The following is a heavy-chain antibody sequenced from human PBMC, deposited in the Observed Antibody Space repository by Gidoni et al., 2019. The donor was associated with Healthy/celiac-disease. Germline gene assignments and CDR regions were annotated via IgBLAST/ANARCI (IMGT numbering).Heavy chain of an antibody. Sequence: QMQLQESGSGRVKPAQTLSLNCAVSGGSISSGGYARSCSRKPPGKGLEWMGYIYQSGSTYSTPSLKSRVPISVDRSKNLFSLKLSSVTAADTAVYYCARGEREDCSSTSCLNRAPHDAFDIWGQGTMVTVSS. V-gene: IGHV4-30-2*01. D-gene: IGHD2-2*01. CDR1: GGSISSGGYA. J-gene: IGHJ3*02. CDR2: IYQSGST. CDR3: ARGEREDCSSTSCLNRAPHDAFDI.